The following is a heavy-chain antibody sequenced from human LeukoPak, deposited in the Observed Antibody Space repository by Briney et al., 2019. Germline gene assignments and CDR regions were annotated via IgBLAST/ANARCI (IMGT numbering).Heavy chain of an antibody. CDR2: IYSGGST. CDR3: ARDIISSGWYFGFDS. D-gene: IGHD6-19*01. CDR1: GFTVSNNY. Sequence: PGGSLRLSCAASGFTVSNNYMSWVRQTPGKGLEWVSVIYSGGSTYYANSVKGRFTFSRDNSKNTLYLQMNSLRAEDTAVYYCARDIISSGWYFGFDSWGQGTLVTVSS. V-gene: IGHV3-53*01. J-gene: IGHJ4*02.